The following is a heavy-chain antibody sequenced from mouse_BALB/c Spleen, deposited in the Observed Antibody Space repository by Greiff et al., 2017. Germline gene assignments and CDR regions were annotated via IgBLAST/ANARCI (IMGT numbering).Heavy chain of an antibody. Sequence: EVQLQQSGPELVKPGASVKMSCKASGYTFTSYVMHWVKQKPGQGLEWIGYINPYNDGTKYNEKFKGKATLTSDKSSSTAYMELSSLTSEDSAVYYCARSQPTYDPLFAYWGQGTLVTVSA. CDR2: INPYNDGT. V-gene: IGHV1-14*01. CDR3: ARSQPTYDPLFAY. CDR1: GYTFTSYV. J-gene: IGHJ3*01. D-gene: IGHD6-5*01.